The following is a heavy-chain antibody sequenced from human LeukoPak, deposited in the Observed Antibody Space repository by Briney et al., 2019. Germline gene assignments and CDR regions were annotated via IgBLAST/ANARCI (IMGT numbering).Heavy chain of an antibody. V-gene: IGHV4-61*02. CDR2: IYTSGST. J-gene: IGHJ4*02. CDR1: GGSISSGSYY. CDR3: AREGRLLWF. Sequence: SQTLSLTCTVSGGSISSGSYYWSWIRQPAGKGLEWIGRIYTSGSTNYNPSLKSRVTISVDTSKNQFSLKLSSVTAADTAVYYRAREGRLLWFGGQGTLVTVSS. D-gene: IGHD3-10*01.